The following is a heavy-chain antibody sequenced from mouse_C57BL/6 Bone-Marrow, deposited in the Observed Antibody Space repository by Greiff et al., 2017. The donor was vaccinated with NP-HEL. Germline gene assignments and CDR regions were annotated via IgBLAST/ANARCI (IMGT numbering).Heavy chain of an antibody. CDR1: GYTFTSYG. CDR3: ARATTVVARAMDY. J-gene: IGHJ4*01. Sequence: QVHVKQSGAELARPGASVKLSCKASGYTFTSYGISWVKQRTGQGLEWIGEIYPRSGNTYYNEKFKGKATLTADKSSSTAYMELRSLTSEDSAVYFCARATTVVARAMDYWGQGTSVTVSS. CDR2: IYPRSGNT. V-gene: IGHV1-81*01. D-gene: IGHD1-1*01.